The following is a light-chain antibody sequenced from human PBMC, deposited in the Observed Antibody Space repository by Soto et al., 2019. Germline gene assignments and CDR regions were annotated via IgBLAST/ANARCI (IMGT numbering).Light chain of an antibody. V-gene: IGLV2-18*01. CDR2: EAS. J-gene: IGLJ1*01. CDR1: SSNIGSNR. CDR3: SLYTSENTYV. Sequence: QSVLTQPPSASGTPGQRVTISCSGSSSNIGSNRVSWYQQPPGTAPKLIIYEASNRPSGVPDRFSGSKSGNTASLTISGLQAADEVDYYCSLYTSENTYVFGTGTKVTV.